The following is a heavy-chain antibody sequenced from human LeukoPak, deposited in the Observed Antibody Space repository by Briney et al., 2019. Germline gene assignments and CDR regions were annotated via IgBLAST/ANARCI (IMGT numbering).Heavy chain of an antibody. Sequence: ASVKVSCKASGYTFPSYGIIWVRQAPGQGLEGMGWISAHNGNTNYAQKLQGRVTMTTDTSTSTASMELRSLRSDDTAVYYCARDFSHYYGLGSYFAFDIWGQGTMVTVSS. V-gene: IGHV1-18*01. J-gene: IGHJ3*02. CDR2: ISAHNGNT. CDR1: GYTFPSYG. CDR3: ARDFSHYYGLGSYFAFDI. D-gene: IGHD3-10*01.